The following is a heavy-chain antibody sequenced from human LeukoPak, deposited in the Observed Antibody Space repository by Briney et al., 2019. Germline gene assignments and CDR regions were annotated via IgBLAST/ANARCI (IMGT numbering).Heavy chain of an antibody. CDR3: ARSQLLWFPHYYYYMDV. CDR2: IKQDGSEK. CDR1: GFTFSSYW. Sequence: GGSLRLSCAASGFTFSSYWMSWVRQAPGKGLEWVANIKQDGSEKYYVDSVKGRFTISRDNAKNSLYLQMNSLRAEDTAVYYCARSQLLWFPHYYYYMDVWGKGTTVTISS. J-gene: IGHJ6*03. D-gene: IGHD3-10*01. V-gene: IGHV3-7*01.